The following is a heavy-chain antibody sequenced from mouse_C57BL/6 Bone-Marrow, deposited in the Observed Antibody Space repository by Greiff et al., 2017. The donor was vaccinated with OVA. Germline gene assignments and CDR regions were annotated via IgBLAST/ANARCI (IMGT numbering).Heavy chain of an antibody. CDR2: INPSSGYT. CDR3: ARFYYGYGDV. Sequence: QVQLKESGAELAKPGASVKLSCKASGYTFTSYWMHWVKQRPGQGLDWIGYINPSSGYTKYNQKFKDKATLTADNSSSTAYMQLSSLSYEDAAVYCCARFYYGYGDVWGTGTTVTVSS. V-gene: IGHV1-7*01. J-gene: IGHJ1*03. D-gene: IGHD2-2*01. CDR1: GYTFTSYW.